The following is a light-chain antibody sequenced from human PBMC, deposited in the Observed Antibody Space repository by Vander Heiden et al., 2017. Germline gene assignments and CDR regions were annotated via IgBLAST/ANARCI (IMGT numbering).Light chain of an antibody. V-gene: IGLV8-61*01. J-gene: IGLJ3*02. CDR3: VLYMGSGIWV. CDR2: STN. CDR1: FGSVSTSYY. Sequence: QTVVTQESSFSVSPGGTVTLTCGLSFGSVSTSYYPSWYQQTPGQAPRTLIYSTNTRPSGVPDRFSGSILGNKAALTITGAQADDESDYYCVLYMGSGIWVFGGGTKLTVL.